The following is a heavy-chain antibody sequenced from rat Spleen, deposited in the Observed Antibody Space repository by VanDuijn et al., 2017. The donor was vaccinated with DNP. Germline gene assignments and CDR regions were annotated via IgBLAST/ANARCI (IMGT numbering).Heavy chain of an antibody. D-gene: IGHD1-4*01. CDR1: GFTFSDYY. Sequence: EVQVVESGGGLVQPGRSLKLSCAASGFTFSDYYMAWVRQAPTKGLEWVAYISYDGGSTYYRDSVKGRITLSRDNAKDTLYLQMDSLRSEDTATYYCAREQHYHFDYWGQGVMVTVSS. CDR2: ISYDGGST. V-gene: IGHV5-20*01. CDR3: AREQHYHFDY. J-gene: IGHJ2*01.